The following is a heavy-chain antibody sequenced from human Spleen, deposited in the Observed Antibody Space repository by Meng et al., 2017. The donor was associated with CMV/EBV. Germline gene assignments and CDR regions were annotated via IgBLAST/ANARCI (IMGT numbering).Heavy chain of an antibody. V-gene: IGHV4-34*01. D-gene: IGHD3-16*01. CDR2: INHSGAY. CDR3: TRALPLGFDL. J-gene: IGHJ2*01. CDR1: CVSFSASS. Sequence: LSLTCPVSCVSFSASSWLWILPSPGKGLEWIGEINHSGAYNYNPSLKSRVAISVTASRNQLPLRLNSVTVADAGVYYCTRALPLGFDLWGRGTLVTVSS.